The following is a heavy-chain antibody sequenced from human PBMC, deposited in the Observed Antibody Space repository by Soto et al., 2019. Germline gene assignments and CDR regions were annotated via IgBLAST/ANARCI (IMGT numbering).Heavy chain of an antibody. D-gene: IGHD1-7*01. Sequence: PSETLSLTCTVSGDSINNYYWSWIRQPPGKGLEWIGYIYHSGSTDYNPSLKSRVTISVDTSKNQFSLKLSSVTAADTAVYYCARAPLTGTTGPDYWGQGTLVTVSS. CDR1: GDSINNYY. V-gene: IGHV4-59*12. J-gene: IGHJ4*02. CDR3: ARAPLTGTTGPDY. CDR2: IYHSGST.